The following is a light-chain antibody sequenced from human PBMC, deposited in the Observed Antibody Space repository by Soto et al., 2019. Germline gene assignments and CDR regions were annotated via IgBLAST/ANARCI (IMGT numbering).Light chain of an antibody. V-gene: IGLV8-61*01. J-gene: IGLJ2*01. CDR2: STN. CDR1: SGSVSTSYY. Sequence: QTVVTQEPSVSVSPGGTVTLTFGLSSGSVSTSYYPSWYQQTPGQAPRTLIYSTNTRSSGVPDRFSGSILGNKAALTITGAQADDESDYYCVLYMGSGISVFGGGTKLTVL. CDR3: VLYMGSGISV.